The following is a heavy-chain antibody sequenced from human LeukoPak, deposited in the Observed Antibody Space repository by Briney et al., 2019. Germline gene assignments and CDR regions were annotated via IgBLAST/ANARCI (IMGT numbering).Heavy chain of an antibody. CDR1: GYTFTSYD. J-gene: IGHJ4*02. CDR3: ARDLKEWELLHYY. D-gene: IGHD1-26*01. Sequence: GASVKVSCKASGYTFTSYDINWVRQAPGQGLEWMGRIIPILGIANYAQKFQGRVTITADKSTSTAYMELSSLRSEDTAVYYCARDLKEWELLHYYWGQGTLVTVSS. V-gene: IGHV1-69*04. CDR2: IIPILGIA.